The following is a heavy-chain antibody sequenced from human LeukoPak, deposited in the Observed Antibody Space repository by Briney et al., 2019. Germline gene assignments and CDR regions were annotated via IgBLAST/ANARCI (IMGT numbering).Heavy chain of an antibody. J-gene: IGHJ4*02. CDR1: GGSFSSYY. D-gene: IGHD3-10*01. CDR2: VYYSGNP. V-gene: IGHV4-59*13. Sequence: SETLSLTCTVSGGSFSSYYWTWIRQVPGKGLEWIGHVYYSGNPTYNPSLKSRMTISVDPTKNQFSLKVISVTTADTAVYYCASLRGYAYGFDFWGQGTLVTVSS. CDR3: ASLRGYAYGFDF.